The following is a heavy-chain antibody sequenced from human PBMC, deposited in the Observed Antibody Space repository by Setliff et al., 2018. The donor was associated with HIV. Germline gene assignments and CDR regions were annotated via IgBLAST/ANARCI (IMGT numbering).Heavy chain of an antibody. CDR3: ARDHKYYYDSSGLDY. D-gene: IGHD3-22*01. CDR1: GASISSNSYY. J-gene: IGHJ4*02. CDR2: IFYSGST. Sequence: SETLSLTCSVSGASISSNSYYWGWIRQPPGKGLEWIGSIFYSGSTYYNPSVKSRVTISIDTSKNQFSLRLSSVTAADTAVYYCARDHKYYYDSSGLDYWGQGTLVTVSS. V-gene: IGHV4-39*07.